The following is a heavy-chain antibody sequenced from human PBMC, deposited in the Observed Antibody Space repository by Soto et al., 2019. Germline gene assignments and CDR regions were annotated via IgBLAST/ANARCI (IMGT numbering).Heavy chain of an antibody. D-gene: IGHD6-13*01. Sequence: SETLSLTCTVSGGSISSYYWSWIRQPPGKGLEWIGYIYYSGSTNYNPSLKSRVTISVDTSKNQFSLKLSSVTAADTAVYYCARVTSRTAAAGKGPTIIDYWGQGTLVTVSS. J-gene: IGHJ4*02. CDR2: IYYSGST. CDR3: ARVTSRTAAAGKGPTIIDY. V-gene: IGHV4-59*01. CDR1: GGSISSYY.